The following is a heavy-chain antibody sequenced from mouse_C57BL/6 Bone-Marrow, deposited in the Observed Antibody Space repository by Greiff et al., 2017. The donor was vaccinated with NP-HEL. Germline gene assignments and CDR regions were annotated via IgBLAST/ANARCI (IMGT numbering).Heavy chain of an antibody. J-gene: IGHJ4*01. D-gene: IGHD2-3*01. CDR2: ISNLAYSI. Sequence: EVMLVESGGGLVQPGGSLKLSCAASGFTFSDYGMAWVRQAPRKGPEWVAFISNLAYSIYYADTVTGRFTISRENAKNTLYLEMSSLRSEDTAMYYCASLTNLYYYAMDYWGQGTSVTVSS. CDR1: GFTFSDYG. CDR3: ASLTNLYYYAMDY. V-gene: IGHV5-15*01.